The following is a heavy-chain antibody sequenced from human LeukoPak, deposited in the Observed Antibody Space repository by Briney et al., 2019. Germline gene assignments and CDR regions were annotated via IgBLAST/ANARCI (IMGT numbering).Heavy chain of an antibody. V-gene: IGHV4-59*01. CDR2: IYHGGSA. CDR1: GGSISTYY. Sequence: PSETLSLTCAVSGGSISTYYWSWIRQPPGKGLEWIGYIYHGGSAMYSPSLRSRVTISVDRPNNHFSLKLTSVTAADTAVYFCAITTRDDFGEYFFDYWGQGTLVILSS. J-gene: IGHJ4*02. CDR3: AITTRDDFGEYFFDY. D-gene: IGHD4-17*01.